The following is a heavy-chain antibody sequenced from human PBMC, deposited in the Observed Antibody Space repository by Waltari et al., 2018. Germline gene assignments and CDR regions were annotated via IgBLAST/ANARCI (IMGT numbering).Heavy chain of an antibody. CDR1: GFTFSRYW. D-gene: IGHD3-22*01. CDR2: INSEGSGT. V-gene: IGHV3-74*01. CDR3: AREPSPDSSGYFYYYMDV. Sequence: EVQLVESGGGLVQPGGSLRLSCAASGFTFSRYWKHWVRQVPGKGLVWVSRINSEGSGTIYADSVKGRFTISRDNAKNTLYLQLNSLRVEDTAVYYCAREPSPDSSGYFYYYMDVWGKGTTVTVSS. J-gene: IGHJ6*03.